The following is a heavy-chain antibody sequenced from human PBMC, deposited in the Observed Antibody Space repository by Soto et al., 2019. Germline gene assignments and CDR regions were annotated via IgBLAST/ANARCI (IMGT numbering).Heavy chain of an antibody. CDR2: VYNSGST. D-gene: IGHD3-22*01. Sequence: QLQLHESGPGVVKPSETLSLTCTVSGASISSSSYYWVWFRKHPGKVLLWIGSVYNSGSTYYNPSLKSRATISVDTSKNQFSLKLSSVTAADTAVYYCARHGDYYDSSGYDSDNWFYPWGNGTLVTVSS. V-gene: IGHV4-39*01. CDR1: GASISSSSYY. J-gene: IGHJ5*02. CDR3: ARHGDYYDSSGYDSDNWFYP.